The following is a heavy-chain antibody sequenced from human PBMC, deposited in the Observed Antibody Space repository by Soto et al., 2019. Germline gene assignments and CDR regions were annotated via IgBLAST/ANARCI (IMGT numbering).Heavy chain of an antibody. CDR2: IYHSGST. Sequence: PSETLSLTCAVSGGSISSSNGWSWVRQPPGKGLEWIGEIYHSGSTNYNPSLKSRVTISVDKSKNQFSLKLSSVTAADTAVYYCARPTLYCSGGSCYRGYFDYWGQGTLVTVSS. CDR3: ARPTLYCSGGSCYRGYFDY. V-gene: IGHV4-4*02. J-gene: IGHJ4*02. D-gene: IGHD2-15*01. CDR1: GGSISSSNG.